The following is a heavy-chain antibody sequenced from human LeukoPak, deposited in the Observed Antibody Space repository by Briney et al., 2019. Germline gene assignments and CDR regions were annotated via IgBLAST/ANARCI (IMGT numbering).Heavy chain of an antibody. D-gene: IGHD6-19*01. CDR3: TTALVSSGWYRFDAYRVDY. CDR2: ITSTGTTI. CDR1: GFTFSDYC. Sequence: GGSLRLSCAASGFTFSDYCVSWIRQAPGKGLEWVSYITSTGTTIYYADSVKGRFTVSRDNAKNSLYLQMNSLRAEDTAVYYCTTALVSSGWYRFDAYRVDYWGQGTLVTVSS. V-gene: IGHV3-11*01. J-gene: IGHJ4*02.